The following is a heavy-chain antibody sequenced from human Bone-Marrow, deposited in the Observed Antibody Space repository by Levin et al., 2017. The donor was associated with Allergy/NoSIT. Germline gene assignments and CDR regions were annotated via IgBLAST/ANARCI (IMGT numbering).Heavy chain of an antibody. CDR3: ARDCSRGQLRFLEWLPEETYGMDV. CDR1: GFTFSSYW. CDR2: IKQDGSEK. D-gene: IGHD3-3*01. J-gene: IGHJ6*02. V-gene: IGHV3-7*01. Sequence: PGGSLRLSCAASGFTFSSYWMSWVRQAPGKGLEWVANIKQDGSEKYYVDSVKGRFTISRDNAKNSLYLQMNSLRAEDTAVYYCARDCSRGQLRFLEWLPEETYGMDVWGQGTTVTVSS.